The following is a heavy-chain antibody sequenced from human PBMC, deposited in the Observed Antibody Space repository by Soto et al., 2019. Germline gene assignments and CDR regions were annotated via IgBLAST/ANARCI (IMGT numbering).Heavy chain of an antibody. V-gene: IGHV3-23*01. J-gene: IGHJ4*02. Sequence: EVQLLESGGGLVQPGGSLRLSCAASGFTFSSYSMTWVRRAPGKGLEWVSVITGSGADTYYADSVKGRFTISRDNSKNTLYLQMNSLRAEDTAVYYCAKKNGGQRPCDSWGQGTLVTVSS. CDR3: AKKNGGQRPCDS. CDR2: ITGSGADT. D-gene: IGHD1-1*01. CDR1: GFTFSSYS.